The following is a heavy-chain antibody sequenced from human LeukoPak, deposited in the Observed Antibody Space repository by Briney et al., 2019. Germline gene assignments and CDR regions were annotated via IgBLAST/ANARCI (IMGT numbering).Heavy chain of an antibody. D-gene: IGHD3-10*02. CDR3: AELGITMIGGV. Sequence: GGSLRLSCAASGFTFSSYGMSWVRQAPGKGLEWVSYISSSGSTIYYADSVKGRFTISRDNAKDSLYLQMNSLRAEDTAVYYCAELGITMIGGVWGKGTTVTISS. V-gene: IGHV3-48*04. CDR2: ISSSGSTI. J-gene: IGHJ6*04. CDR1: GFTFSSYG.